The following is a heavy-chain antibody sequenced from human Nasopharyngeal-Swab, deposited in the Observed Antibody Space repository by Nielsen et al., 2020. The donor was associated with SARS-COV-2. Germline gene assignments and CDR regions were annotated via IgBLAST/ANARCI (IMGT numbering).Heavy chain of an antibody. D-gene: IGHD6-6*01. CDR2: INHSGST. V-gene: IGHV4-34*01. Sequence: WIRQRPWKGLEWIGEINHSGSTNYNTSLKSRVTISVDTSKNQLSLKLSSVTAADTAVYYCARGSEGGIAARQPNFDYWGQGTLVTVSS. CDR3: ARGSEGGIAARQPNFDY. J-gene: IGHJ4*02.